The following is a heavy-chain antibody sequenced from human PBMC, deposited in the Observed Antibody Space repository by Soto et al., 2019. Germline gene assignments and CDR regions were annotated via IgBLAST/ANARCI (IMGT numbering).Heavy chain of an antibody. CDR1: GRKFSSDV. J-gene: IGHJ3*02. V-gene: IGHV1-69*06. CDR2: IITVFRTT. D-gene: IGHD6-13*01. CDR3: TLGSWSAETFDI. Sequence: ASVKVSCKSSGRKFSSDVFTWVRQAPGQGLEWMGGIITVFRTTMYAQSFQGRVTITADKSTSTAYLELSALRSDDTAIYFCTLGSWSAETFDIWGRGTMVTVSS.